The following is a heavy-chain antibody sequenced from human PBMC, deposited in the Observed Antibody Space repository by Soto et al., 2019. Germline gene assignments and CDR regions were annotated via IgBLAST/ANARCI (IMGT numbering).Heavy chain of an antibody. CDR2: IYWDDDN. V-gene: IGHV2-5*02. CDR1: WFSLSTSGVV. D-gene: IGHD6-13*01. Sequence: SGPTLVNPTQTLTLTCTFSWFSLSTSGVVVGLIRQPPGNSVEWLAVIYWDDDNRYSASLNSGLAITKYTCKNQVVLTMTNIDPVXXAXYYCAHRGPSGIAAVDYWGQGTLVTVSS. J-gene: IGHJ4*02. CDR3: AHRGPSGIAAVDY.